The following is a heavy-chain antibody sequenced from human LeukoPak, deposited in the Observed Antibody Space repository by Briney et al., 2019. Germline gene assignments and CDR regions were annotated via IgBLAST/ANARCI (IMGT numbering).Heavy chain of an antibody. Sequence: GGSLRLSCAASEFTFSNYVMNWVRQAPGKGLEWVSSIRQSGDITYYADSVKGRFTISRDNSKNTLYLQMNSLRAEDTAVYYCAKAREEWGRAFDYWGQGTLVTVSS. V-gene: IGHV3-23*01. D-gene: IGHD3-16*01. J-gene: IGHJ4*02. CDR2: IRQSGDIT. CDR1: EFTFSNYV. CDR3: AKAREEWGRAFDY.